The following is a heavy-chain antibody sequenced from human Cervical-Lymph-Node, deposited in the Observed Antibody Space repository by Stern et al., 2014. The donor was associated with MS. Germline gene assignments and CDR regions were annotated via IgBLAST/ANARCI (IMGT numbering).Heavy chain of an antibody. V-gene: IGHV2-5*02. J-gene: IGHJ4*02. CDR1: GFSLSTNGVG. D-gene: IGHD5-24*01. Sequence: ESGPTLVKPTQTLTLTCTFSGFSLSTNGVGVAWIRQPPGQALEWLAVIYWDDDKRYRPSLESRLTIAKDTSKNQVVLTMTNMDPEDTATYYCAHRRADGPSSKYFDYWGQGTLVTVSS. CDR3: AHRRADGPSSKYFDY. CDR2: IYWDDDK.